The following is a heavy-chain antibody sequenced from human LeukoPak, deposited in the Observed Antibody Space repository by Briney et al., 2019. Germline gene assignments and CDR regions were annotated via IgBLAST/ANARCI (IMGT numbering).Heavy chain of an antibody. CDR2: IYSGGST. V-gene: IGHV3-53*01. J-gene: IGHJ3*02. CDR1: GFTVSSNY. CDR3: VRGNAFDI. Sequence: PGGSLRLSCAASGFTVSSNYMSWVRQAPGKGLECVSVIYSGGSTYYVDSVKGRFTISRDNSKNTMYLQMNSLRAEDTAVYYCVRGNAFDIWGQGTMVTVSS.